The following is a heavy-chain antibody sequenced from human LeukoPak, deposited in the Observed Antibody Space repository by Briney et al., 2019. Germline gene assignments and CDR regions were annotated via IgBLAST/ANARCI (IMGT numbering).Heavy chain of an antibody. CDR2: ISSSGSTI. CDR3: ARDRLRIFGVVTYMFDY. D-gene: IGHD3-3*01. V-gene: IGHV3-11*01. Sequence: PGGSLRLCCAASGFTFSDYYMSWIRQAPGKGLEWVSYISSSGSTIYYADSVKGRFTISRDNAKNSLYLQMNSLRAEDTAVYYCARDRLRIFGVVTYMFDYWGQGTLVTVSS. J-gene: IGHJ4*02. CDR1: GFTFSDYY.